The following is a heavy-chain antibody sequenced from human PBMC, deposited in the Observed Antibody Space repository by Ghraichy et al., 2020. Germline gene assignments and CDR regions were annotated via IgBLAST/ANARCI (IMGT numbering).Heavy chain of an antibody. V-gene: IGHV1-18*01. CDR3: ARDKPSSTTLHHWFDP. J-gene: IGHJ5*02. CDR2: ISAYNGNT. CDR1: GYTFTSYG. D-gene: IGHD3-16*02. Sequence: ASVKVSCKASGYTFTSYGISWVRQAPGQGLEWMGWISAYNGNTNYAQKLQGRVTMTTDTSTSTAYMELRSLRSDDTAVYYCARDKPSSTTLHHWFDPWGQGTLVTVSS.